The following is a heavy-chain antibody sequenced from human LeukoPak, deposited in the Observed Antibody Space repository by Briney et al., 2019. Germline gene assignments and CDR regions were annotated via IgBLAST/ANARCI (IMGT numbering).Heavy chain of an antibody. Sequence: ASVEVSCKASGYTFTSYGISWVRQAPGQGLEWMGWISAYTGDTNYAEKIQGRVTMTTDTSTTTAYMELRSLRSDDTAVYYCARVGYCSGNTCYTTNWFDPWGQGTLVTVSS. CDR3: ARVGYCSGNTCYTTNWFDP. CDR2: ISAYTGDT. D-gene: IGHD2-2*02. V-gene: IGHV1-18*04. CDR1: GYTFTSYG. J-gene: IGHJ5*02.